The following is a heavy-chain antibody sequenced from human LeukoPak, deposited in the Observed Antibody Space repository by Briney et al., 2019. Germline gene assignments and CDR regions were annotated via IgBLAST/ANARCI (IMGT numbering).Heavy chain of an antibody. CDR3: AGDRLDDAQWELHDY. Sequence: SETLSLTCTVSGGSVSSGSYYWSWIRQPPGKGLEWIGYIYYSGSTNYNPSLKSRDTISVDTSKNQFSLKLSSVTAADTAVYYCAGDRLDDAQWELHDYWGQGTLVTVSS. D-gene: IGHD1-26*01. CDR2: IYYSGST. CDR1: GGSVSSGSYY. V-gene: IGHV4-61*01. J-gene: IGHJ4*02.